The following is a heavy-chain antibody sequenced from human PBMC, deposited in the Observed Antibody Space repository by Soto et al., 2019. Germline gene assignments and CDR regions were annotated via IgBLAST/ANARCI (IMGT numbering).Heavy chain of an antibody. V-gene: IGHV5-51*01. CDR1: GYSFTIYL. J-gene: IGHJ6*02. CDR2: IYPGDSDT. CDR3: ARGYCSSTSCPLWATHGMDV. D-gene: IGHD2-2*01. Sequence: PGESLNISCNGSGYSFTIYLIGWVRQMPGKGLEWKGIIYPGDSDTRYSPSFQGQVTISADKSISTAYLQWSSLKASDTAMYYCARGYCSSTSCPLWATHGMDVWGQGTTVTVSS.